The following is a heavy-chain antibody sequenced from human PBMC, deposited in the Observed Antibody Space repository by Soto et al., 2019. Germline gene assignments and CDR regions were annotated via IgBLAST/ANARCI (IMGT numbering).Heavy chain of an antibody. CDR1: GGTFSSYA. CDR3: ARHDCISTSCYYYYYYSMDV. Sequence: QVQLVQSGAEVKKPGSAVKVSCTTSGGTFSSYAISWVRQAPGQGLECMGGLIPIFDTANDAQKFQCRVTITADESTSTAYMELSSLRSEDTAVYYCARHDCISTSCYYYYYYSMDVWGQGTTVTVSS. D-gene: IGHD2-2*01. J-gene: IGHJ6*02. V-gene: IGHV1-69*12. CDR2: LIPIFDTA.